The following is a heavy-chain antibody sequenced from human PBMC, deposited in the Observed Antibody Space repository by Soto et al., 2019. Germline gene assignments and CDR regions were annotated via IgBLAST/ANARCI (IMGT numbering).Heavy chain of an antibody. CDR3: ARGRRYSGYDLFGWFDP. J-gene: IGHJ5*02. V-gene: IGHV4-61*01. CDR2: IYYSGST. D-gene: IGHD5-12*01. Sequence: QVQLQESGPGLVKPSETLSLTCTVSGGSVSSGSYYWSWIRQPPGKGLEWIGYIYYSGSTNYNPSLKSRVTISVDTSKNQFSLKLSSVTAADTAVYYCARGRRYSGYDLFGWFDPWGQGTLVTVSS. CDR1: GGSVSSGSYY.